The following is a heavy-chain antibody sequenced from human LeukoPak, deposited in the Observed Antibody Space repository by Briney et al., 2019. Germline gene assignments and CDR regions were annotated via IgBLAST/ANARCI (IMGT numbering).Heavy chain of an antibody. CDR2: ISYDGSNQ. CDR1: GFTFSNYG. Sequence: GGSLRLSCAASGFTFSNYGMHWVRQAPGKGLEWVALISYDGSNQYYPDSIKGRFTISRDNSKKMLYLQMNSLRVEDTAVYNCARDRRSGDYSRWFDPWGQGTLVTVSS. J-gene: IGHJ5*02. CDR3: ARDRRSGDYSRWFDP. V-gene: IGHV3-30*03. D-gene: IGHD4-17*01.